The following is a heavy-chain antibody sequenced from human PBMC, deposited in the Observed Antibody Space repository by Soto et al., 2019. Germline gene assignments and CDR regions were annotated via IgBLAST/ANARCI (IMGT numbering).Heavy chain of an antibody. Sequence: GASVNGSCQASGYTFTSYDINWVRQATGQGLEWMGWMNPNSGNTGYAQKFQGRVTMTTDTSTSTAYMELRSLRSDDTAVYYCARVGYYYDSSGPSQAFDYWGQGTLVTVSS. D-gene: IGHD3-22*01. CDR3: ARVGYYYDSSGPSQAFDY. V-gene: IGHV1-8*01. CDR2: MNPNSGNT. CDR1: GYTFTSYD. J-gene: IGHJ4*02.